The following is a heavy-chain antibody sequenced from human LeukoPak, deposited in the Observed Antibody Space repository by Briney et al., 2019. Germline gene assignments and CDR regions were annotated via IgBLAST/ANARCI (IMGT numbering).Heavy chain of an antibody. D-gene: IGHD5-18*01. J-gene: IGHJ4*02. CDR2: INPSGGST. CDR1: GYTFTNYY. Sequence: ASVKVSCKTSGYTFTNYYMHWVRQAPGQGLEWMGIINPSGGSTSYAQKFQGGVTMTGDTSTNTVCMELSSLRSEDTAMYYCAREWVHYTYGSPPIDYWGQGTLVTVSS. CDR3: AREWVHYTYGSPPIDY. V-gene: IGHV1-46*01.